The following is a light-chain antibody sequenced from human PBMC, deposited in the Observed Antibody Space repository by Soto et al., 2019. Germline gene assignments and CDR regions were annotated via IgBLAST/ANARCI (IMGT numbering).Light chain of an antibody. V-gene: IGLV2-14*01. CDR2: DVT. CDR3: SSYSSGSTLVL. Sequence: QSALTQPASVSGSPGQSITISCTGSSSDVGGYDYVSWYQQHPGKAPKLMIYDVTNRPSGVSNRFSGSKSGNTASLTISGLQAEDEADYYCSSYSSGSTLVLVGGGTKLTVL. J-gene: IGLJ2*01. CDR1: SSDVGGYDY.